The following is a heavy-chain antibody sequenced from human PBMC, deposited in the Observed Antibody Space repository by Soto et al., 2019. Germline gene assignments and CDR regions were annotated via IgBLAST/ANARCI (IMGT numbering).Heavy chain of an antibody. CDR3: RVGVAD. CDR1: GFTFSSYG. D-gene: IGHD1-26*01. J-gene: IGHJ4*02. CDR2: LSYDGSKK. Sequence: GGSLRLSCAASGFTFSSYGMHWVRQGPGKGLEWVALLSYDGSKKYYADSVKGRFTISRDTSRNTLYLQMNSLRVEDTAVYYCRVGVADWGQGTRVTVSS. V-gene: IGHV3-30*03.